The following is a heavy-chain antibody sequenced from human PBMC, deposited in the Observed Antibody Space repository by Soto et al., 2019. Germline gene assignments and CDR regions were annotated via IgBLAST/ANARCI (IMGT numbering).Heavy chain of an antibody. V-gene: IGHV3-74*01. Sequence: LAIAASGYSVSSYWIDWVRQAEGKGLVWVSRINSDGSSTSYADSVKGRFTISRDNAKNTLYLQMNSLRAEDTDVHYCAREPGQLGISDPWGQGPLVPVPQ. CDR2: INSDGSST. D-gene: IGHD3-9*01. J-gene: IGHJ5*02. CDR1: GYSVSSYW. CDR3: AREPGQLGISDP.